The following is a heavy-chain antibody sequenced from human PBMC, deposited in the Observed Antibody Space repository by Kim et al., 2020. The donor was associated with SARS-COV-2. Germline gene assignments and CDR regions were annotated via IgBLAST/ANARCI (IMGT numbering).Heavy chain of an antibody. D-gene: IGHD2-8*01. CDR3: ARERGGVRGDIVLMVYAIPADPLGY. J-gene: IGHJ4*02. Sequence: GGSLRLSCAASGFTFSSYAMHWVRQAPGKGLEWVAVISYDGSNKYYADSVKGRFTISRDNSKNTLYLQMNSLRAEDTAVYYCARERGGVRGDIVLMVYAIPADPLGYWGQGTLVTVSS. CDR1: GFTFSSYA. V-gene: IGHV3-30*04. CDR2: ISYDGSNK.